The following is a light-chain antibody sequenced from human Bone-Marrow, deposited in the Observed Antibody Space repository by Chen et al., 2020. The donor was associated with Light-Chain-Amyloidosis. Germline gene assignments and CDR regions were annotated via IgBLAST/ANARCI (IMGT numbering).Light chain of an antibody. CDR2: MAS. CDR3: QQYNTYSRT. J-gene: IGKJ1*01. CDR1: QDIIDS. Sequence: DIQMTQSPATLSASVGDRVTITCRASQDIIDSLAWYQQKPGKAPKVLIYMASILESGVPTRFSGSGSGTEFTLTISSLQPDDFATYYCQQYNTYSRTFGQGTRVEIK. V-gene: IGKV1-5*03.